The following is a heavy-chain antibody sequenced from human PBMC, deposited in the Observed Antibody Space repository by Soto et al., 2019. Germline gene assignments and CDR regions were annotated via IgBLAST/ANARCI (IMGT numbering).Heavy chain of an antibody. CDR2: INAGNGNT. CDR1: GYTFTSYA. Sequence: ASVKVSCKASGYTFTSYAMHWVRQAPGQRLEWMGWINAGNGNTKYSQKFQGRVTITRDTSASTAYMELSSLRSEDTAVYCCARVAGTRGWFDPWGQGTLVTVSS. V-gene: IGHV1-3*01. J-gene: IGHJ5*02. D-gene: IGHD2-15*01. CDR3: ARVAGTRGWFDP.